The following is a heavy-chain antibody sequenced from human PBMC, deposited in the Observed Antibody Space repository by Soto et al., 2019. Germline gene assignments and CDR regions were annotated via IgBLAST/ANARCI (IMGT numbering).Heavy chain of an antibody. D-gene: IGHD3-10*01. CDR2: ISGSGGST. V-gene: IGHV3-23*01. J-gene: IGHJ4*02. CDR1: GFTFSSYA. Sequence: EVQLLESGGGLVQPGGSLRLSCAASGFTFSSYAMSWVRQAPGKGLEWVSAISGSGGSTYYADSVKGRFTISRDNSKNSLYLQMNSLRAEDTAVYYCARVWGWFGELLVWGQGTLVTVSS. CDR3: ARVWGWFGELLV.